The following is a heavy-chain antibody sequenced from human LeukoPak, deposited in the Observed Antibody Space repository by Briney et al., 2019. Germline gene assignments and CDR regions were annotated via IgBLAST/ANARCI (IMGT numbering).Heavy chain of an antibody. D-gene: IGHD1/OR15-1a*01. CDR1: GFTFSSYG. Sequence: GRSLRLSCAASGFTFSSYGMHWVRQAPGKGLEWVAVIWYDGSNKYYADSVKGRFTISRDNSKNTLYLQMNSLRAEDTAVYYCAKEGELEHHYYYYMDVWGKGTTVTVSS. CDR3: AKEGELEHHYYYYMDV. V-gene: IGHV3-33*06. J-gene: IGHJ6*03. CDR2: IWYDGSNK.